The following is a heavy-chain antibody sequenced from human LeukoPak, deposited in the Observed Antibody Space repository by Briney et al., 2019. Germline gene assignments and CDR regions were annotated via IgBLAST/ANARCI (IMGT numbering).Heavy chain of an antibody. CDR1: GFSFDDYA. CDR2: ISWNSGSI. V-gene: IGHV3-9*01. D-gene: IGHD3-16*01. Sequence: GGSLRLSCAASGFSFDDYAMHWVRQAPGKGLEWVSGISWNSGSIGYADSVKGRFTISRDNAKSTLYLQLSSLRAEDTAVYYWARGGGDHAFDIWGQGTMVTVSS. CDR3: ARGGGDHAFDI. J-gene: IGHJ3*02.